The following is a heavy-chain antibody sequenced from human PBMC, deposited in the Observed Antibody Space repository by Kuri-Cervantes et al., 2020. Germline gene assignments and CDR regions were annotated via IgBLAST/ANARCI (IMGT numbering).Heavy chain of an antibody. CDR3: ARVHNGVYSWFDP. J-gene: IGHJ5*02. CDR1: GGSFSGYY. V-gene: IGHV4-34*01. D-gene: IGHD2-8*01. Sequence: ESLKISCAVYGGSFSGYYWSWIRQPPGKGLEWIGEINHSGSTNYNPSLKSRVTISVDTSKNQFSLKLSSVTAADTAVYYCARVHNGVYSWFDPWGQGTLVTVSS. CDR2: INHSGST.